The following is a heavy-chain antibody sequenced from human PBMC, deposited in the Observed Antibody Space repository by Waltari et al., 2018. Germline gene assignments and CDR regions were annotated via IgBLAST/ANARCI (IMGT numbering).Heavy chain of an antibody. CDR2: ISGSGGST. CDR3: ARPTTYYYYYYMDV. D-gene: IGHD1-1*01. Sequence: EVQLLESGGGLLEPGGSLRLSCAAPGFTLSSYSMRWVRQAPGKGLEWVSAISGSGGSTYYADSVKGRFNISRDNSKNTLYLQMNSLRAEDTAVYYCARPTTYYYYYYMDVWGKGTTVTVSS. CDR1: GFTLSSYS. J-gene: IGHJ6*03. V-gene: IGHV3-23*01.